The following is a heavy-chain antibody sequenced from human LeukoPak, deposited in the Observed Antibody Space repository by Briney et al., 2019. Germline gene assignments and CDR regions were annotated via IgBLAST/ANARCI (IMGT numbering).Heavy chain of an antibody. V-gene: IGHV4-39*02. Sequence: PSETLSLTCTVSGGSISISTYYWGWIRQPPGKGLEWIGNILYSGNTYYNPSLKSRVTISVDTSKIHFSLRLSSLTAADTAVYYCASLQPPITVAGADAFDIWGQGTMVTVSS. D-gene: IGHD6-19*01. CDR1: GGSISISTYY. CDR3: ASLQPPITVAGADAFDI. CDR2: ILYSGNT. J-gene: IGHJ3*02.